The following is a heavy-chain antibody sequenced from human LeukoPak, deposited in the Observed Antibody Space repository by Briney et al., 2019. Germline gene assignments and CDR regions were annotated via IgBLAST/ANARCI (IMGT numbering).Heavy chain of an antibody. Sequence: SETLSLTCAVSGYSISSGYYWGWSRQPPGKGLEWIGSIYHSGCTYYNPSLKSRVTISVDTSKNQFTLKLSSVTAADTAVYYCARDGEYYGSGSYSLFQNWFDPWGQGTLVTVSS. V-gene: IGHV4-38-2*02. CDR2: IYHSGCT. D-gene: IGHD3-10*01. CDR1: GYSISSGYY. J-gene: IGHJ5*02. CDR3: ARDGEYYGSGSYSLFQNWFDP.